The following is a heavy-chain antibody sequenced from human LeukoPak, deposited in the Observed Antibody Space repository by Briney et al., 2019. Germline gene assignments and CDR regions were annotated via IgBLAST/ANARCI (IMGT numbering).Heavy chain of an antibody. CDR2: ISDNT. Sequence: GGSLRLSCAASGFTLSSYAMSWVRQAPGKGLEWVSTISDNTYYADSVKGRFTISRDNSKNTLYLQMNSLRAEDTAVYYCAKDLFSAGNYYFDYWGQGTLVTVSS. CDR1: GFTLSSYA. D-gene: IGHD1-7*01. CDR3: AKDLFSAGNYYFDY. V-gene: IGHV3-23*01. J-gene: IGHJ4*02.